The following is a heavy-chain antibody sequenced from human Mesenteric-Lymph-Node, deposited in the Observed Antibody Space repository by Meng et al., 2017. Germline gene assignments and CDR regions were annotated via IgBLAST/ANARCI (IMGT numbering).Heavy chain of an antibody. J-gene: IGHJ4*02. Sequence: SQTLSLTCAVYGGSFSGYYWSWIRQPPGKGLEWIGEINHSGSTNYNPSLKSRVTISVDTSKNQFSLRLSSVTAADTAMYYCARGGLSRIDYWGQGTLVTVSS. CDR2: INHSGST. D-gene: IGHD3-16*01. CDR1: GGSFSGYY. CDR3: ARGGLSRIDY. V-gene: IGHV4-34*01.